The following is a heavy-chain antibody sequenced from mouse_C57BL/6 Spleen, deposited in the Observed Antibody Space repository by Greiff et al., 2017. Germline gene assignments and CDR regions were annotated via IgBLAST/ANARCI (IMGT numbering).Heavy chain of an antibody. D-gene: IGHD3-1*01. Sequence: VQLQESGPGLVKPSQSLSLTCSVTGYSITSGYYWNWIRQFPGNKLEWMGYISYDGSNNYNPSLKNRISITRDTSKNQFFLKLNSVTTEDTATYYCARGIGDYWGQGTTLTVSS. J-gene: IGHJ2*01. V-gene: IGHV3-6*01. CDR1: GYSITSGYY. CDR3: ARGIGDY. CDR2: ISYDGSN.